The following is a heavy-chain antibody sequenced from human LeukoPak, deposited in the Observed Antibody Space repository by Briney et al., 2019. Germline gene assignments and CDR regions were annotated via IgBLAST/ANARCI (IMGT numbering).Heavy chain of an antibody. V-gene: IGHV1-8*03. CDR1: GYTFTGYD. CDR2: MNPNSGNT. D-gene: IGHD5-24*01. CDR3: ARVSSGWLQLVNYFDY. J-gene: IGHJ4*02. Sequence: ASVKVSCKASGYTFTGYDINWVRQATGQGLEWMGWMNPNSGNTGYAQKFQGRVTITRNTSISTAYMELSSLRSEDTAVYYCARVSSGWLQLVNYFDYWGQGTLVTVSS.